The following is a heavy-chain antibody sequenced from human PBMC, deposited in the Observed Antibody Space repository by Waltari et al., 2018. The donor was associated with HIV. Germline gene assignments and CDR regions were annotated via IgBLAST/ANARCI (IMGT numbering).Heavy chain of an antibody. CDR1: GYRVTTYL. D-gene: IGHD2-21*02. CDR2: VYPGDSET. J-gene: IGHJ4*02. Sequence: VQLVQSGTEVKKPGESLTISCKASGYRVTTYLLAWVRQRPEEGLEWMGIVYPGDSETRYSPSFEGQVTISVEKSIATAYLQWSSLKASDSAVYYCARPGLAYCGGDCYYHFWGQGTLVSVSS. V-gene: IGHV5-51*01. CDR3: ARPGLAYCGGDCYYHF.